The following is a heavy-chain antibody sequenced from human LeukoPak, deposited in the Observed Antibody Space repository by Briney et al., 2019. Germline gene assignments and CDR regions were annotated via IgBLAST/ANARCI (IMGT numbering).Heavy chain of an antibody. CDR1: GFTFSSYG. D-gene: IGHD3-22*01. V-gene: IGHV3-33*01. J-gene: IGHJ4*02. Sequence: AGGSLRLSCAASGFTFSSYGMHWVRQAPGKGLEWVAVIWYDGSNKYYADSVKGRFTISRDNSKNTLYLQMNSLRAEDTAVYYCATEGNYDSSGYTSYYFDYWGQGTLVTVSS. CDR2: IWYDGSNK. CDR3: ATEGNYDSSGYTSYYFDY.